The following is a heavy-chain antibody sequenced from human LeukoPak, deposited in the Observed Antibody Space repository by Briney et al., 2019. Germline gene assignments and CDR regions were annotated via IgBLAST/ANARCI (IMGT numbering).Heavy chain of an antibody. J-gene: IGHJ4*02. CDR2: IYYSGST. Sequence: PSETLSLTCTVSGGSISSSSYYWGWIRQPPGKGLERIGSIYYSGSTYYNPSLKSRVTISVDTSKNQFSLKLSSLTAADTAVYFCARHYSSSRLETFEYWGQGTLVTVSS. V-gene: IGHV4-39*01. CDR1: GGSISSSSYY. CDR3: ARHYSSSRLETFEY. D-gene: IGHD6-6*01.